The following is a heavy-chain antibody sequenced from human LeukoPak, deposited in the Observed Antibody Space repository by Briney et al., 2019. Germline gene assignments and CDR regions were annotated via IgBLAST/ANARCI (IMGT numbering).Heavy chain of an antibody. CDR1: GYTFINNW. J-gene: IGHJ5*02. CDR2: INPTGTTT. CDR3: ARDNSVGDIAWWFDP. V-gene: IGHV1-46*01. Sequence: GASVKVSCKASGYTFINNWMHWVRQAPGQGLEWVGLINPTGTTTRYAQKFQGRVTLTRDMSTSTDYMELRSLKSEDTAVYYCARDNSVGDIAWWFDPWGQGTLVTVSS. D-gene: IGHD3-10*01.